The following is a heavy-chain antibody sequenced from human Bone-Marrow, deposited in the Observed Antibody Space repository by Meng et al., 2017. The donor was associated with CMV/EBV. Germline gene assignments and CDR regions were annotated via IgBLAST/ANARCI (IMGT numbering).Heavy chain of an antibody. V-gene: IGHV3-23*01. CDR2: ISGSGGST. Sequence: ASGFTCSSYASSWVRQAPGKGLEWVSVISGSGGSTYYADSVKGRFTISRDNSKNTLYLQMNSLRAEDTAVYYCAKDLAVAGTIGLDYWGQGTLVTVSS. CDR3: AKDLAVAGTIGLDY. J-gene: IGHJ4*02. CDR1: GFTCSSYA. D-gene: IGHD6-19*01.